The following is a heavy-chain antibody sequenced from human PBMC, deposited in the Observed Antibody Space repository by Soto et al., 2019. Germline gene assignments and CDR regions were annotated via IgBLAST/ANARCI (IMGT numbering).Heavy chain of an antibody. Sequence: GGSLRLSCAASGFTFSSYGMHWVRQAPGKGLEWVAVIWYDGSNKYYADSVKGRFTISRDNSKNTLYLQMNSLRAEDTAVYYCAGGGYCSGGSCYPSTYYFDYWGQGTLVTVSS. V-gene: IGHV3-33*01. J-gene: IGHJ4*02. D-gene: IGHD2-15*01. CDR1: GFTFSSYG. CDR3: AGGGYCSGGSCYPSTYYFDY. CDR2: IWYDGSNK.